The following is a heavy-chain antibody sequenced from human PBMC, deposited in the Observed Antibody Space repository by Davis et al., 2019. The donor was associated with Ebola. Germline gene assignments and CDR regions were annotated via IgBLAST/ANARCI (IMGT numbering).Heavy chain of an antibody. CDR2: INSDGSST. V-gene: IGHV3-74*01. J-gene: IGHJ6*02. Sequence: HTGGSLRLSCAASGFTFSSYWMHWVRQAPGKGLVWVSRINSDGSSTSYADSVKGRFTISRDNAKNTLYLQMNSLRAEDTAVYYCARDRVRLLWFGESTPGGMDVWGQGTTVTVSS. D-gene: IGHD3-10*01. CDR1: GFTFSSYW. CDR3: ARDRVRLLWFGESTPGGMDV.